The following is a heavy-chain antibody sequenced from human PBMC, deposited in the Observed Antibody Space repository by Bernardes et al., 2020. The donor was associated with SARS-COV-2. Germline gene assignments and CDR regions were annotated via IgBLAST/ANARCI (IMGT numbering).Heavy chain of an antibody. CDR3: AREPTLLQGYGMDV. Sequence: ASVKVSCMASGYTFTGYYMHWVRQAPGQGLEWMGWINPNSGGTNYAQKFQGRVTMTRDTSISTAYMELSRLRSDDTAVYYCAREPTLLQGYGMDVWGQGTTVTVSS. V-gene: IGHV1-2*02. CDR2: INPNSGGT. D-gene: IGHD2-15*01. CDR1: GYTFTGYY. J-gene: IGHJ6*02.